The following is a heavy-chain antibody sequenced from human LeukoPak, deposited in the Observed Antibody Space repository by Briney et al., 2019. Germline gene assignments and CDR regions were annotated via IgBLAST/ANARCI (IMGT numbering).Heavy chain of an antibody. J-gene: IGHJ6*03. D-gene: IGHD2-8*01. Sequence: PGGSLRLSCAASGFSFSSYSMNWVRQAPGKGLEWVSSISGSSSYIYYADSVKGRFTISRDNAKSSLYLKMNSLRAEDTAVYYCARDPRLMGYAWVYHYYMDVWGKGTTVTVSS. CDR2: ISGSSSYI. CDR3: ARDPRLMGYAWVYHYYMDV. V-gene: IGHV3-21*01. CDR1: GFSFSSYS.